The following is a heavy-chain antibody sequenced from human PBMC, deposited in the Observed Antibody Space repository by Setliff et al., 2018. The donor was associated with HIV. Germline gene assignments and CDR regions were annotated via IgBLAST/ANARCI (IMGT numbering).Heavy chain of an antibody. J-gene: IGHJ5*02. D-gene: IGHD6-13*01. CDR3: ARQGYSTPLRYDWFDP. CDR2: IYYSGST. V-gene: IGHV4-39*01. Sequence: PSETLSLTCTVSGGSISSSSYYWGWIRQPPGKGLEWLGTIYYSGSTYYNPSLKSRVTLSVDTSKNQFSLKLSSVTAADTAVYYCARQGYSTPLRYDWFDPWGQGTLVTVSS. CDR1: GGSISSSSYY.